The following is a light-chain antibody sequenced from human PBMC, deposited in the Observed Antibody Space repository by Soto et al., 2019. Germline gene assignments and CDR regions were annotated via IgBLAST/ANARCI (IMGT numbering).Light chain of an antibody. J-gene: IGLJ2*01. CDR3: SSYTSTSTLVL. CDR1: SSDVGDYDY. Sequence: QSALTQPVSVSGSPGQSITISCTGTSSDVGDYDYVSWYQQHPGKAPKLIIYDVGNRPSGVSNRFSGSKSGNTASLTISGLQAEDEADYYCSSYTSTSTLVLFGGGTKLTVL. V-gene: IGLV2-14*03. CDR2: DVG.